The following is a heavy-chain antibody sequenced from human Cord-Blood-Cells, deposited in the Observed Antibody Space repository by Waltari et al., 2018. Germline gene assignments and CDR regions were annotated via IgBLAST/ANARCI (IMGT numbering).Heavy chain of an antibody. CDR3: GRALRSSSSWYGWFDP. J-gene: IGHJ5*02. V-gene: IGHV4-34*01. Sequence: QVQLQQWGAGLLKPSETLSLTCAVYGGSFSGYYWSWIRQPPGKGLEWIGEINHSGSTNYNPSLKSRVTISVDTSKNQFSLKLSSVTAADTAVYYCGRALRSSSSWYGWFDPWGQGTLVTVSS. CDR1: GGSFSGYY. D-gene: IGHD6-13*01. CDR2: INHSGST.